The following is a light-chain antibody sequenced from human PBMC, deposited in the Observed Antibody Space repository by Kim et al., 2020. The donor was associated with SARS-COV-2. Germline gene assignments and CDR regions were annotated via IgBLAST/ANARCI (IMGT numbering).Light chain of an antibody. CDR3: LQDYNYPWT. V-gene: IGKV1-6*02. CDR1: QGIRND. CDR2: AAS. J-gene: IGKJ1*01. Sequence: ASVGDRVTISCRASQGIRNDVGWYQQKPGKAPKLLIYAASNLQSGVPSRFSGSGSGTEFTLTISSLQPEDFATYYCLQDYNYPWTFGQGTKVDIK.